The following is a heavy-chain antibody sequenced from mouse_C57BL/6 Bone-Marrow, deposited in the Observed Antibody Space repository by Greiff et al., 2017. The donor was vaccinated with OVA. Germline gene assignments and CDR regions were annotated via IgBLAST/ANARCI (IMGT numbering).Heavy chain of an antibody. CDR3: ARECDSSGYYFDY. V-gene: IGHV14-3*01. CDR2: IDPANGNT. J-gene: IGHJ2*01. D-gene: IGHD3-2*02. CDR1: GFTIKNTY. Sequence: VQLQQSVAELVRPGASVKLSCTASGFTIKNTYMHWVKQRPEQGLEWIGRIDPANGNTKYAPKFQGKATITADTSSNTAYLQLSSLTSEDTAIYYCARECDSSGYYFDYWGQGTTLTVSS.